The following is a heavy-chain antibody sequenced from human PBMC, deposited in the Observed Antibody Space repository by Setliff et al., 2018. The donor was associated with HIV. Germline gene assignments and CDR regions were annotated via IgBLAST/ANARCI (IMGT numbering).Heavy chain of an antibody. CDR3: ARDLLSGWYHYYYYMDV. J-gene: IGHJ6*03. Sequence: AAVKVSCKASGYTFTGYYMHWVRQAPGQGLEWMGIINPSGGSTSYAQKFQGRVTMTRDTSTSTVYMELSSLRSEDTAVYYCARDLLSGWYHYYYYMDVWGKGTTVTVSS. CDR1: GYTFTGYY. V-gene: IGHV1-46*03. D-gene: IGHD6-19*01. CDR2: INPSGGST.